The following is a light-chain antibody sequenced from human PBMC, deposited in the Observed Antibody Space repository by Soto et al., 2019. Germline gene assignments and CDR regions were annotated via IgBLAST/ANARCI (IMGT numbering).Light chain of an antibody. CDR2: GNS. V-gene: IGLV1-40*01. CDR1: SSNIGAGYD. Sequence: QSVLTHPPSVSGAPGQRATISCTGSSSNIGAGYDVHWYQQLPGTAPKLLIYGNSNRPAGVPDRFSGSKSGTAAALAITGLQAEDEADYYCQSYDSSLSVVFGGGTKLTVL. CDR3: QSYDSSLSVV. J-gene: IGLJ2*01.